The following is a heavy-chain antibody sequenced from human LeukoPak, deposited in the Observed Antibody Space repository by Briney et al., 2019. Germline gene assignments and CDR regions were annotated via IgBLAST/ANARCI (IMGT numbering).Heavy chain of an antibody. D-gene: IGHD3-22*01. CDR1: GGTFSSYA. V-gene: IGHV1-69*05. CDR2: IIPIFGTA. Sequence: SVKVSCKASGGTFSSYAISWVRQAPGQGLEWMGGIIPIFGTAIYAQKFQGRVTITTDESTSTAYMELSSLRSEDTAVYYCARVGVYYDSSGYYFDYWGQGTLVTVSS. CDR3: ARVGVYYDSSGYYFDY. J-gene: IGHJ4*02.